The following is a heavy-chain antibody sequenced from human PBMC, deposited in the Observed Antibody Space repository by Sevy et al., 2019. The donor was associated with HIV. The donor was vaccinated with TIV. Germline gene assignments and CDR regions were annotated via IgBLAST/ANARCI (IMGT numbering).Heavy chain of an antibody. CDR2: IIPIFGTA. CDR3: ATKGSTYYYDSSGSPTLGAFDI. J-gene: IGHJ3*02. CDR1: GGTFSSYA. V-gene: IGHV1-69*13. D-gene: IGHD3-22*01. Sequence: ASVKVSCKASGGTFSSYAISWVRQAPGQGLEWMGGIIPIFGTANYAQKFQGRVTITADESTSTAYMELSSLRSEDTAVYYCATKGSTYYYDSSGSPTLGAFDIWGQGTMVTVSS.